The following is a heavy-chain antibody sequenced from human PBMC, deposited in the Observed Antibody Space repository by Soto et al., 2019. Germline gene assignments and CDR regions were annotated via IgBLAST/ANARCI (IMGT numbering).Heavy chain of an antibody. V-gene: IGHV4-31*03. J-gene: IGHJ5*02. CDR1: GGSISSGGYY. CDR3: ARLTMVRGVIRWFDP. CDR2: IYYSGST. Sequence: QVQLQESGPGLVKPSQTLSLTCTVSGGSISSGGYYWSWIRQHPGKGLEWIGYIYYSGSTYYNPSLKSRVTISVDTSKNQPSLKLSSVTAADTAVYYCARLTMVRGVIRWFDPWGQGTLVTVSS. D-gene: IGHD3-10*01.